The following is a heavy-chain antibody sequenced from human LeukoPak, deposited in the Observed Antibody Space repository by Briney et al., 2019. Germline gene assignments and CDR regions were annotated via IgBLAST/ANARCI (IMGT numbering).Heavy chain of an antibody. CDR3: AAESIYYDSSGYYSR. D-gene: IGHD3-22*01. V-gene: IGHV3-11*05. CDR2: ISSSSSYT. J-gene: IGHJ4*02. Sequence: NSGGSLRLSCAASGFTFSDYYMSWIRQAPGKGLEWVSYISSSSSYTNYADSVKGRFTISRDNAKNSLYLQMNGLRAEDTAVYYCAAESIYYDSSGYYSRWGQGTLVTVSS. CDR1: GFTFSDYY.